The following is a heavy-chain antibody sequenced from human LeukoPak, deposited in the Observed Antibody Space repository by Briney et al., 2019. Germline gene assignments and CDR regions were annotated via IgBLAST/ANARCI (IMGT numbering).Heavy chain of an antibody. V-gene: IGHV4-59*01. CDR2: IYYSGST. CDR1: GGSISSYY. J-gene: IGHJ1*01. CDR3: ARAKAVYSSGWVGPWDFQH. D-gene: IGHD6-19*01. Sequence: SETLSLTCTVSGGSISSYYWSWIRQPPGKGLEWIGYIYYSGSTNYNPSLKSRVTISVDPSKNQFSLKLSSVTAADTAVYYCARAKAVYSSGWVGPWDFQHCGQGTLVTVSS.